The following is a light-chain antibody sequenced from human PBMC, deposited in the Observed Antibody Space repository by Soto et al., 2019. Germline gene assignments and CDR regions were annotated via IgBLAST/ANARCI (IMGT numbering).Light chain of an antibody. CDR2: SND. V-gene: IGLV1-44*01. J-gene: IGLJ1*01. CDR3: AAWDDSLSGYV. CDR1: SSNIGGNA. Sequence: QSVLTQPPSASATPGQRVTISCSGSSSNIGGNAVSWYQQLPGTAPKLLFFSNDQRPSGVPDRFSGSKSGTSASLAISGLQSGDEADYYCAAWDDSLSGYVFGTGTKLTVL.